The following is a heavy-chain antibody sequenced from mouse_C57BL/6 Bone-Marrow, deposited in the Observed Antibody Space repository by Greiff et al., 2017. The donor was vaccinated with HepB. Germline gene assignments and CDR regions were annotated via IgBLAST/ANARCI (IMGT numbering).Heavy chain of an antibody. CDR1: GYTFTGYW. D-gene: IGHD3-2*02. Sequence: VNVVESGAELMKPGASVKLSCKATGYTFTGYWIEWVKQRPGHGLEWIGEILPGSGSTNYNEKFKGKATFTADTSSNTAYMQLSSLTTEDSAIYYCARWRTAQGLAWFAYWGQGTLVTVSA. CDR2: ILPGSGST. J-gene: IGHJ3*01. CDR3: ARWRTAQGLAWFAY. V-gene: IGHV1-9*01.